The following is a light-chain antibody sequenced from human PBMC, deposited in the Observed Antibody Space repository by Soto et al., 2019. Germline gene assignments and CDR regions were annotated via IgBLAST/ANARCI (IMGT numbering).Light chain of an antibody. CDR1: QGISKF. J-gene: IGKJ4*01. CDR2: VAS. CDR3: QQYDNYPLT. V-gene: IGKV1-33*01. Sequence: DIQMTQSPSSLSASVGDRVTITCRASQGISKFLNWYQLKPGKAPKLLILVASELETGVTSRFSGHRSGTDFSFIISSLQPEDIATYYCQQYDNYPLTFGGGTKVEIK.